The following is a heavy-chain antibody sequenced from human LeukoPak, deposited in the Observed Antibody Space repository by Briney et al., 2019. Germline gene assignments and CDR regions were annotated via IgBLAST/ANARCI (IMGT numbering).Heavy chain of an antibody. V-gene: IGHV3-33*01. D-gene: IGHD5-12*01. CDR3: ARDRDYDYLDY. J-gene: IGHJ4*02. CDR2: IWYDGSNK. CDR1: GFTFSSNG. Sequence: AGGSLRLSCAASGFTFSSNGMHWVRQAPGKGLEWVAVIWYDGSNKYYADSVKGRFTISRDNSKNTLYQQMNILRAEDTAVYYCARDRDYDYLDYWGQGTLVTVSS.